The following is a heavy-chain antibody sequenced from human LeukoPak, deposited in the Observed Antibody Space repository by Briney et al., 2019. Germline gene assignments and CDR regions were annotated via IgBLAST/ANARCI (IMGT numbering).Heavy chain of an antibody. CDR3: AKDRGPAAAFDY. CDR2: IRYDGSNK. CDR1: GFSFSSYG. J-gene: IGHJ4*02. Sequence: GGSLRLSCAASGFSFSSYGMHWVRQAPGKGLEWVAFIRYDGSNKYYADSVKGRFTISRDNSKNTLNLQMNSLRAEDTAVYYCAKDRGPAAAFDYWGQGTLVTVSS. V-gene: IGHV3-30*02. D-gene: IGHD2-2*01.